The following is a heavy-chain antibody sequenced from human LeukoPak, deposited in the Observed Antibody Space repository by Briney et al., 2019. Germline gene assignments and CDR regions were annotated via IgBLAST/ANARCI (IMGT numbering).Heavy chain of an antibody. J-gene: IGHJ4*02. CDR3: ARLRRNSDRSDFFYYYDH. V-gene: IGHV3-21*01. CDR2: VNTVSSYI. Sequence: GGSLRLSCAASGFTFSSYSMNWVRQAPGKGLEWVASVNTVSSYIYYADSMRGRFTISRDNAKNSLFLQMNSLRAEDTAVYYCARLRRNSDRSDFFYYYDHWGQGTLVTVSS. CDR1: GFTFSSYS. D-gene: IGHD3-22*01.